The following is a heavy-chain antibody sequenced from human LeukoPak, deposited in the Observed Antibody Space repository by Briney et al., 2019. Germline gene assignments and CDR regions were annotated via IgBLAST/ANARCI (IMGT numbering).Heavy chain of an antibody. CDR3: ARGPTSPSSYYDLWSGYYATHPFDY. CDR1: GYTFTGYY. CDR2: ISPNSGGT. J-gene: IGHJ4*02. D-gene: IGHD3-3*01. V-gene: IGHV1-2*06. Sequence: ASVKVSCKASGYTFTGYYMHWVRQAPGQGLEWMGRISPNSGGTNYAQQFQGRVTMTRDTSITTAYMELSRLRSDDTAVYYCARGPTSPSSYYDLWSGYYATHPFDYWGQGTLVTVSS.